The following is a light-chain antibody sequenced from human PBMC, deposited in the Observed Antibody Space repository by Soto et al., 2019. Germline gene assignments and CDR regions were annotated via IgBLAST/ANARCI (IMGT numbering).Light chain of an antibody. CDR1: QGIRSF. CDR3: QKYSSVPV. J-gene: IGKJ3*01. Sequence: DIQMTQSPTSLSASVGDRVTITCRASQGIRSFVAWYQQKPGKAPKLLIYAASTLQSGVPSRFSGSGSGTDFTLTINSLHPEDVATYSCQKYSSVPVFGPGTKVEIK. CDR2: AAS. V-gene: IGKV1-27*01.